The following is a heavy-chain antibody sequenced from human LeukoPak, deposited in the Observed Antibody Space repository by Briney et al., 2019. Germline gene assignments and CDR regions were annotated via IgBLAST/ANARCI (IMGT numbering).Heavy chain of an antibody. V-gene: IGHV3-30*03. CDR2: ITYDGSNK. J-gene: IGHJ6*02. CDR1: GFTFSSYG. D-gene: IGHD3-10*01. CDR3: ARTTVVYYYGSGSYYYGMDV. Sequence: GGSLRLSCAASGFTFSSYGMHWVRQAPGKGLEWVAVITYDGSNKYYADSVKGRFTISRDNAKNSLYLQMNSLRAEDTALYYCARTTVVYYYGSGSYYYGMDVWGQGTTVTVSS.